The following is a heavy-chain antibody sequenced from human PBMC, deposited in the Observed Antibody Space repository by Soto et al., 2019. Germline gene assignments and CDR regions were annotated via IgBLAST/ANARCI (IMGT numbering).Heavy chain of an antibody. CDR1: GFTFSSYA. D-gene: IGHD6-19*01. V-gene: IGHV3-23*01. CDR3: AKSGFSRDWSPSYFDY. CDR2: MSGTGSST. J-gene: IGHJ4*02. Sequence: EVQLLASGGGLVQPGRSLRLSCAASGFTFSSYAMNWVRQAPGKGLEWVSAMSGTGSSTYYADSVKGRFTISRDNSKNTLYLQMNSLRVEDTAVFYWAKSGFSRDWSPSYFDYLGQRTLITVSS.